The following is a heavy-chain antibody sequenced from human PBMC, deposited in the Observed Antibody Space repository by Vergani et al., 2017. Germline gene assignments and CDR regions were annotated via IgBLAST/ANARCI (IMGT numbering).Heavy chain of an antibody. J-gene: IGHJ4*02. V-gene: IGHV3-30*03. CDR2: ISYDGTQK. CDR3: ATKSCGTLGCQIGYLRE. D-gene: IGHD2-15*01. Sequence: QVHLVESGGGVVQPGRSLRLSCVVSGFTSSYYSMHWVRQAPGKGLEWVPVISYDGTQKYYADSVKGRFTISRDNSKSTLYLQMNSLRTQETAVYYCATKSCGTLGCQIGYLREWRQGTLVTDSS. CDR1: GFTSSYYS.